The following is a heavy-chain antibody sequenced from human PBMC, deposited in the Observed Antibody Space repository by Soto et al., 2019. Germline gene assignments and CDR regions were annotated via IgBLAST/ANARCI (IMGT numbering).Heavy chain of an antibody. CDR3: ASTKLYYDILTGYYGRGYYGMDV. Sequence: QVQLQESGPGLVKPSQTLSLTCTVSGGSISSGGYYWSWIRQHPGKGLEWIGYIYYSGSTYYNPYLKSRVTISVDTSKNQFSLKLSSVTAADTAVYYCASTKLYYDILTGYYGRGYYGMDVWGQGTTVTVSS. D-gene: IGHD3-9*01. J-gene: IGHJ6*02. CDR2: IYYSGST. V-gene: IGHV4-31*03. CDR1: GGSISSGGYY.